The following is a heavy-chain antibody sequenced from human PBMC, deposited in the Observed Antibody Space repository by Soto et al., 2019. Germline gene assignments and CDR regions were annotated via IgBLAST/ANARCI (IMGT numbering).Heavy chain of an antibody. D-gene: IGHD3-3*01. Sequence: GASVKVSCKASGGTFSSYAISWVRQAPGQGLEWMGGIIPIFGTANYAQKFQGRVTITADKSTSTAYMELSSLRTEDTAVYYCARDQGNTIFGVVSTSYYYYGMDVWGHGTTVTVSS. CDR3: ARDQGNTIFGVVSTSYYYYGMDV. J-gene: IGHJ6*02. CDR1: GGTFSSYA. V-gene: IGHV1-69*06. CDR2: IIPIFGTA.